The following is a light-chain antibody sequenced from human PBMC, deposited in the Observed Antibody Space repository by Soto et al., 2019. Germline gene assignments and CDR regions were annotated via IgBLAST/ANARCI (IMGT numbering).Light chain of an antibody. V-gene: IGKV2-24*01. CDR2: EIS. CDR1: QSLVHSDGNTY. CDR3: MQATQFPWT. Sequence: DIVMTQTPLSSPVTLGQPASISCRSSQSLVHSDGNTYLNWLQQRPGQPPRLLIYEISNRFSGVPDRFSGSGAGTDFTLKISRVEAEDVGGYYCMQATQFPWTFGQGTKVEIK. J-gene: IGKJ1*01.